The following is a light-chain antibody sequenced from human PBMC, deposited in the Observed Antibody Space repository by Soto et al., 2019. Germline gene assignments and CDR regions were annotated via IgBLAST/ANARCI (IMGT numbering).Light chain of an antibody. J-gene: IGKJ5*01. CDR1: QSVSTTF. CDR3: HQYGSSFIT. V-gene: IGKV3-20*01. CDR2: AAS. Sequence: IVLTQSPGTLSLSPGETATLSCRASQSVSTTFLAWYQQKPGQAPRLLIHAASTRATGIPDRFSGSGSGTDFTLTIRRLDPEDSAVYYCHQYGSSFITFGQGTRLE.